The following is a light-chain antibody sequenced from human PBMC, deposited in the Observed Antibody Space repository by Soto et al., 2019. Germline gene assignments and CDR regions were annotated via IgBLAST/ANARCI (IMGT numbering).Light chain of an antibody. Sequence: EIVMTQSPATLSVSPGERATLSCRASQSVSSNLAWYQQKPGQAPRLVIYGASTRDTGIPARFSGSGSGTEFSLTISSLQPADFAVYYCQQYNNWPPWTFGQGTKVEIK. V-gene: IGKV3-15*01. CDR2: GAS. J-gene: IGKJ1*01. CDR1: QSVSSN. CDR3: QQYNNWPPWT.